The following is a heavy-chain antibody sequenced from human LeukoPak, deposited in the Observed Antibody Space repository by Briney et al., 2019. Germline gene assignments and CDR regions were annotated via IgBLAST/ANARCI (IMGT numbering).Heavy chain of an antibody. V-gene: IGHV3-53*01. J-gene: IGHJ4*02. CDR2: IYRGGST. Sequence: GGSLRLSCAASGFTVSSNYMSWVRQAPGKGLEWVSVIYRGGSTYYADYLKGRFTISRDNSKNTLYLQMNSLRAEDTAVYYCARGGRPYCINGVCYSSGPWGFDYWGQGTLVTVSS. D-gene: IGHD2-8*01. CDR1: GFTVSSNY. CDR3: ARGGRPYCINGVCYSSGPWGFDY.